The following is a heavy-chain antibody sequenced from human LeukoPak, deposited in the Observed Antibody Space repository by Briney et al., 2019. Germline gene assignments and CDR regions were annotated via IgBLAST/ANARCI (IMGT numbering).Heavy chain of an antibody. CDR3: ATSRDYVLPA. Sequence: PSETLSLTCTVSGGSISSSSYYWGWIRQPPGKGLEWIGSIYYSGSTYYNPSLKSRVTISVDTSKNQFSLKLSSVAAADTAVYYCATSRDYVLPAWGQGTLVTVSS. V-gene: IGHV4-39*01. J-gene: IGHJ5*02. D-gene: IGHD4-17*01. CDR1: GGSISSSSYY. CDR2: IYYSGST.